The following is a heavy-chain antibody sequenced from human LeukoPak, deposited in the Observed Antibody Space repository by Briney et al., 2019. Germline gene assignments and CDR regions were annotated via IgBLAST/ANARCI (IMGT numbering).Heavy chain of an antibody. CDR2: ISGSGGST. V-gene: IGHV3-23*01. J-gene: IGHJ5*02. Sequence: PGGSLRLSCAATGFTFSSYAMSWVRQAPGKGLEWVSAISGSGGSTYYAGSVKGRFTISRDNSKNTLYLQMNSLRAEDTAVYYCAKVAYCGGDCPNWFDPWGQGTLVTVSS. CDR1: GFTFSSYA. CDR3: AKVAYCGGDCPNWFDP. D-gene: IGHD2-21*02.